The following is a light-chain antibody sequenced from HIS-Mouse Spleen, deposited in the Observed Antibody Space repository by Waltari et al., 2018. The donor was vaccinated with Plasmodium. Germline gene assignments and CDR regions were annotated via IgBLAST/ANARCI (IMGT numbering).Light chain of an antibody. CDR3: SSYAGSNNLV. V-gene: IGLV2-8*01. J-gene: IGLJ2*01. CDR1: SSDVGGYND. CDR2: EVS. Sequence: QSALTQPPSASGSPGQPVTISCPGTSSDVGGYNDVPWYQQHPGKAPKLMIYEVSKRPSGVPDRFSGSKSGNTASLTVSGLQAEDEADYYCSSYAGSNNLVFGGGTKLTVL.